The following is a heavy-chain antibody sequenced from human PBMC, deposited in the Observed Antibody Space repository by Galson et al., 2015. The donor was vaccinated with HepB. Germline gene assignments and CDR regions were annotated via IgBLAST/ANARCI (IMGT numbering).Heavy chain of an antibody. Sequence: SVKVSCKASGYTFDSYGISWVRQAPGQGLEWLGLIIAYNSDTSYAQNLQGRLTMTTDTSTTTAYMDLRSLSSDDTAVYYCARVLFDYGDYLGSGLLAQIDYWGQGTLVTVSS. CDR1: GYTFDSYG. CDR3: ARVLFDYGDYLGSGLLAQIDY. J-gene: IGHJ4*02. V-gene: IGHV1-18*04. D-gene: IGHD4-17*01. CDR2: IIAYNSDT.